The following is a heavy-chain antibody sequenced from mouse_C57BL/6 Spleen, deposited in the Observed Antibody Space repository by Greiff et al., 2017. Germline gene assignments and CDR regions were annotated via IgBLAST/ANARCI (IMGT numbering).Heavy chain of an antibody. J-gene: IGHJ2*01. CDR2: INPNNGGT. Sequence: EVQLQQSGPELVKPGASVKISCKASGYTFTDYYMNWVKQSHGKSLEWIGDINPNNGGTSYNQKFKGKATLTVVKSSSTAYMELRSLTSEDSAVYYCARDELDYYGSSYSDYWGQGTTLTVSS. CDR1: GYTFTDYY. D-gene: IGHD1-1*01. CDR3: ARDELDYYGSSYSDY. V-gene: IGHV1-26*01.